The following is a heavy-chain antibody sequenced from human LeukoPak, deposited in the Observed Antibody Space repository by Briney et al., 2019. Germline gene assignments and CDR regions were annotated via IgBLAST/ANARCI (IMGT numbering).Heavy chain of an antibody. D-gene: IGHD3-22*01. J-gene: IGHJ3*02. CDR3: ASGVSSYDSSGYYGCCAFDI. V-gene: IGHV4-59*08. CDR1: GGSISSYY. CDR2: IYYSGST. Sequence: PSETLSLTCTVSGGSISSYYWSWIRQPPGKGLEWIGYIYYSGSTNYNPPLKSRVTISVDTSKNQFSLKLSSVTAADTAVYYCASGVSSYDSSGYYGCCAFDIWGQGTMVTVSS.